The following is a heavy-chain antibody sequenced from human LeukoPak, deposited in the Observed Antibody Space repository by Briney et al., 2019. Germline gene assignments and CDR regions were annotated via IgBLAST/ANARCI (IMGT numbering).Heavy chain of an antibody. Sequence: GGSLRLSCAASGFTFSRYWMHWVRHAPGKGLVRDSRIKNDGSSTIYADSVKGRFTISRDNATSTLYLQMNSLRAEDTAVYYCTRGGSPPEALGDAFDMWGQGTMVTVSS. CDR2: IKNDGSST. CDR1: GFTFSRYW. D-gene: IGHD1-26*01. V-gene: IGHV3-74*01. CDR3: TRGGSPPEALGDAFDM. J-gene: IGHJ3*02.